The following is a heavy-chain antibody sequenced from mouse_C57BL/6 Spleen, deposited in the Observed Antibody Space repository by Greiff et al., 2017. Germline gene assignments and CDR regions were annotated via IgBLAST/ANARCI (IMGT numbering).Heavy chain of an antibody. V-gene: IGHV1-69*01. CDR1: GYTFTSYW. CDR3: AILPYGRSAMNY. CDR2: IDPSDSYT. J-gene: IGHJ4*01. D-gene: IGHD1-1*01. Sequence: QVQLKQSGAELVMPGASVKLSCKASGYTFTSYWMHWVKQRPGQGLEWIGEIDPSDSYTNYNQKLKGKSTLTVDKSSSTAYMQLSSLTSEDSAVYYCAILPYGRSAMNYWAQGTSVTVSS.